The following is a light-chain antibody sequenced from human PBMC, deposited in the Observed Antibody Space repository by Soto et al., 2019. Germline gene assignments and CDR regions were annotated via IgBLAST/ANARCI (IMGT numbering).Light chain of an antibody. J-gene: IGLJ3*02. CDR2: NNN. CDR1: SSNIGTNS. CDR3: AAWDDSVDGVV. Sequence: QSVLTQPPSASGTPGQRVTISCSGSSSNIGTNSVNWYQQLPGTAPKLLIYNNNQRPSGVPDRFSGSKSVTSASLAISGLQSEDEAEYYCAAWDDSVDGVVFGVGTKVTVL. V-gene: IGLV1-44*01.